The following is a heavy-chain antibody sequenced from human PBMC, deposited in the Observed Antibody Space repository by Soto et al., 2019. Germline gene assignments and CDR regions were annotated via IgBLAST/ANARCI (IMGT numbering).Heavy chain of an antibody. CDR2: ITDGSLTK. D-gene: IGHD3-16*01. CDR1: GFPFGYYN. V-gene: IGHV3-48*02. Sequence: GGSLRLSCVASGFPFGYYNFNWVRQAPGKGLEWVSHITDGSLTKHYADFVQGRSTISRDNAKSSLYLEMNDLRDEDTAVYYCARDTSHGVTIGGLDSWGQGTLVTVSS. J-gene: IGHJ4*02. CDR3: ARDTSHGVTIGGLDS.